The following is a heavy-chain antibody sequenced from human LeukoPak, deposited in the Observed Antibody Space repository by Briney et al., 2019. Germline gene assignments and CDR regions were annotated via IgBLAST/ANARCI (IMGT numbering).Heavy chain of an antibody. Sequence: GSSVKVSCKASGGTFSSYTISWVRQAPGQGLEWMGRIIPILGIANYAQKFQGRVTITADKSTSTAYMELSSLRSEDTAVYYCAKNYYDCSCPLIDYWGQGTLVTVSS. CDR3: AKNYYDCSCPLIDY. CDR1: GGTFSSYT. D-gene: IGHD3-22*01. CDR2: IIPILGIA. V-gene: IGHV1-69*02. J-gene: IGHJ4*02.